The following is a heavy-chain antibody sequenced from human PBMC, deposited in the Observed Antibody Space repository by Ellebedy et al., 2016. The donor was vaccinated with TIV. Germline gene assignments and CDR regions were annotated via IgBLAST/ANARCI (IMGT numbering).Heavy chain of an antibody. CDR1: GFTFSNYW. Sequence: PGGSLRLSCAASGFTFSNYWTHWVRQAPGKGLVWVSRIKSDGSRKFYADSVKGRFTISRDNAKNTLYLETNGVGVEDTALYYCARESGNYYDYWGLGTLVTVSS. CDR3: ARESGNYYDY. V-gene: IGHV3-74*01. J-gene: IGHJ4*02. D-gene: IGHD1-26*01. CDR2: IKSDGSRK.